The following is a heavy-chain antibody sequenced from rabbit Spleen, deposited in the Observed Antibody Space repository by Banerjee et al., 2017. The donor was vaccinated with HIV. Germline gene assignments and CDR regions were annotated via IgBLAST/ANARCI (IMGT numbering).Heavy chain of an antibody. CDR2: IYSGIEYT. Sequence: QEQLEESGGDLVKPEGSLTLTCTASGFSFSSDYDMCWVRQAPGKGLEWIGYIYSGIEYTYYATWAKGRFTISKTSSTTVTLQMTSLTVADTATYFCARVSESSGWGEDLWGPGTLVTVS. CDR1: GFSFSSDYD. D-gene: IGHD4-1*01. V-gene: IGHV1S45*01. CDR3: ARVSESSGWGEDL. J-gene: IGHJ6*01.